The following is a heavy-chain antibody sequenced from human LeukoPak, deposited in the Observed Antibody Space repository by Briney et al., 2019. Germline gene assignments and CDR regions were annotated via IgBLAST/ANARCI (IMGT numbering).Heavy chain of an antibody. CDR3: ARGPYGGFHRADAFDI. CDR1: GYTFTSYG. V-gene: IGHV1-18*01. CDR2: ISAYNGNT. Sequence: ASVKVSCKASGYTFTSYGISWVRQAPGQGLEWMGWISAYNGNTNYAQKLQGRVTMTTDTSTSTAYMELRSLRSDDTAVYYCARGPYGGFHRADAFDIWGQGTMVTVSS. J-gene: IGHJ3*02. D-gene: IGHD4-23*01.